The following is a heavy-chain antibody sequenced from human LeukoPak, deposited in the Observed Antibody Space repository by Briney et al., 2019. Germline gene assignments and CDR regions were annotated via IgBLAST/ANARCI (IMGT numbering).Heavy chain of an antibody. Sequence: GGSLRLSCAASGFTFSRYWMHWVRQAPGKGLMWVSRISPDGSTTLYADSVKGRFTISRDNAKNSVYLQMNSLRAEDTAVYYCARGWGDGYNYHFDYWGHGTLVTVSS. CDR2: ISPDGSTT. D-gene: IGHD5-24*01. J-gene: IGHJ4*01. CDR3: ARGWGDGYNYHFDY. V-gene: IGHV3-74*03. CDR1: GFTFSRYW.